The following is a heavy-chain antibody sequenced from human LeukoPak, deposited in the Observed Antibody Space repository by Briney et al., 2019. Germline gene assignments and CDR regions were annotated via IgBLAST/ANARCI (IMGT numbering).Heavy chain of an antibody. D-gene: IGHD5-12*01. CDR3: ARVWGAVEWLRFGAFDI. Sequence: NPSETLSLTCTVSGGSISSSGYYWSWIRQPPGKGLEWIGEINHSGSTNYNPSLKSRVTISVDTSKNQFSLKLSSVTAADTAVYYCARVWGAVEWLRFGAFDIWGQGTMVTVSS. V-gene: IGHV4-39*07. CDR1: GGSISSSGYY. J-gene: IGHJ3*02. CDR2: INHSGST.